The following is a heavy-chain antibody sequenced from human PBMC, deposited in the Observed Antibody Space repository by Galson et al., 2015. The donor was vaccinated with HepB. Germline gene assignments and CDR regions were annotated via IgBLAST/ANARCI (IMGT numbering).Heavy chain of an antibody. V-gene: IGHV3-15*07. CDR3: TTMLHYYYGSGSYYNPIDY. D-gene: IGHD3-10*01. Sequence: SLRLSCAASGFTFSNAWMNWVRQAPGKGLEWVGRIKSKTDGGTTDYAAPVKGRFTISRDDSKNTLYLQMNSLKTEDTAVYYCTTMLHYYYGSGSYYNPIDYWVQGTLVTVSS. J-gene: IGHJ4*02. CDR1: GFTFSNAW. CDR2: IKSKTDGGTT.